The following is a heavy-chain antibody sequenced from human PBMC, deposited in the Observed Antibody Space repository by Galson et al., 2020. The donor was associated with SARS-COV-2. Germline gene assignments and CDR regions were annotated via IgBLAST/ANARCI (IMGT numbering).Heavy chain of an antibody. D-gene: IGHD5-12*01. CDR2: IYYSGTT. CDR1: GGSISSYY. J-gene: IGHJ5*02. Sequence: SETLSLTCTVSGGSISSYYWSWIRQPPGKGLEWIGYIYYSGTTNYNPSLKSRVTISVDTSKNQFSLKLSSVTAADTAVYYCARGRDGYNWGRGNNWFDPWGQGTLVTVSS. CDR3: ARGRDGYNWGRGNNWFDP. V-gene: IGHV4-59*13.